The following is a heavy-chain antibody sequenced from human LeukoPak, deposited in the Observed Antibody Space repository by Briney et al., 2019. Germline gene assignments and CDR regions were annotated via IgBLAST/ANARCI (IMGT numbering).Heavy chain of an antibody. CDR2: ISTSGNTI. J-gene: IGHJ5*02. V-gene: IGHV3-11*04. Sequence: KSGGSLRLSCAASGFTFSDYYMSWIRQAPGKGLDWLSYISTSGNTIYYADSVKGRFTISRDNAKNSLYLQMNNLRAEDTAVYYCARDLNRFDPWGQGTLVTVSS. CDR3: ARDLNRFDP. CDR1: GFTFSDYY.